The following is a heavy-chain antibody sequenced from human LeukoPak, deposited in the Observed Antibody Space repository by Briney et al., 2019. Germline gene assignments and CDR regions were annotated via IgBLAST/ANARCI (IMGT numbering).Heavy chain of an antibody. V-gene: IGHV5-51*01. J-gene: IGHJ6*02. CDR1: GYSFTNYW. D-gene: IGHD2-21*01. CDR2: IYPGDSDI. CDR3: ARPLYSRTAYYYHGMDV. Sequence: GESLKISCKVSGYSFTNYWIAWVRQMPGKALEWMGIIYPGDSDIRYSPSFQGQVTISADKSISTAYLQWSSLKASDTAMYYCARPLYSRTAYYYHGMDVWGQGTTVTVSS.